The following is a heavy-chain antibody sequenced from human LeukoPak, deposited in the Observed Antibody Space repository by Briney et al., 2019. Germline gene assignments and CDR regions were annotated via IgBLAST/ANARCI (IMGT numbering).Heavy chain of an antibody. J-gene: IGHJ4*02. V-gene: IGHV3-9*01. Sequence: GGSLRLSCAASGFTFDDYAMHWVRQAPGKGLEWVSGISWNSGSIGYADSVKGRFTISRDNAKNSLYLQMNSLRAEDTAVYYCARAGEMATIESKFDYWGQGTLVTVSS. CDR3: ARAGEMATIESKFDY. CDR1: GFTFDDYA. D-gene: IGHD5-24*01. CDR2: ISWNSGSI.